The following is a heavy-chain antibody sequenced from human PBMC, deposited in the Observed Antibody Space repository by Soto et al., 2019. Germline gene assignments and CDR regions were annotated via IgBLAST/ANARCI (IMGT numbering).Heavy chain of an antibody. CDR3: ARAAIAAAAQFDY. Sequence: GAAVKVSCKASGYTFTGYYMHWVRQAPGQGLEWIGWINPNSGGTNYAQKFQGWVTMTRDTSISTAYMELSRLRSDDTAVYYCARAAIAAAAQFDYWGQGTLVTVSS. CDR1: GYTFTGYY. J-gene: IGHJ4*02. CDR2: INPNSGGT. V-gene: IGHV1-2*04. D-gene: IGHD6-13*01.